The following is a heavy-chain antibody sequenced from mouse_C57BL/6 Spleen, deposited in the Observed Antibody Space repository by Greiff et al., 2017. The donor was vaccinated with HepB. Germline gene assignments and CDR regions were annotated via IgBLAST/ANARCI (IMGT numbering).Heavy chain of an antibody. CDR3: TGGNSWYFDV. CDR2: IDPENGDT. CDR1: GFNIKDDY. J-gene: IGHJ1*03. D-gene: IGHD1-1*02. Sequence: VQLQQSGAELVRPGASVKLSCTASGFNIKDDYMHWVKQRPEQGLEWIGWIDPENGDTEYASKFQGKATITADTSSNTAYLQLSSLTSEDTAVYYCTGGNSWYFDVWGTGTTVTVSS. V-gene: IGHV14-4*01.